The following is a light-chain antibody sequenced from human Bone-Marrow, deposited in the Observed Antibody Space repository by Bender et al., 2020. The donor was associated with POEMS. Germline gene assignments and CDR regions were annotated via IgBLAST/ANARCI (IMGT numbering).Light chain of an antibody. CDR2: DVS. J-gene: IGLJ2*01. Sequence: QSALTQPASVSGSPGQSVTIACTGTNRDVGSYNFVSWYQQHPGKAPKLMIYDVSDRPSGVSNRFSGSKSGNTASLTISGLQPEDEADYYCCSYTSSTTLVFGGGTKLTVL. CDR3: CSYTSSTTLV. V-gene: IGLV2-14*03. CDR1: NRDVGSYNF.